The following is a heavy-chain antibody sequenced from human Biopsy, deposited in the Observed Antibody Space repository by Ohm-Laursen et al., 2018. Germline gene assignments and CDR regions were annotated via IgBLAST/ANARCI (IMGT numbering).Heavy chain of an antibody. J-gene: IGHJ5*02. CDR1: GYTFTSYD. Sequence: GASVKVSCKASGYTFTSYDITWVRQASGQGPEWLGWLNPVSGNSNSGQKFRGRVTVTSDTSISTAYMELSGLTSDDTATYYCGRAVRNQLLTDPWGQGTLVTVTS. V-gene: IGHV1-8*01. CDR2: LNPVSGNS. D-gene: IGHD1-7*01. CDR3: GRAVRNQLLTDP.